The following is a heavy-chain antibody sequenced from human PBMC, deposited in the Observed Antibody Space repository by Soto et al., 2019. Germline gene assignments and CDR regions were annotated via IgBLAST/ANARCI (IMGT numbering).Heavy chain of an antibody. CDR1: GFTFSSYA. CDR2: ISGSGGST. V-gene: IGHV3-23*01. J-gene: IGHJ6*02. D-gene: IGHD6-6*01. Sequence: GSLRLSCAASGFTFSSYAMSWVRQAPGKGLEWVSAISGSGGSTYYADSVKGRFTISRDNSKNTLYLQMNSLRAEDTAVYYCAKGDSSSLLYYYYYGMDVWGQGTTVTVSS. CDR3: AKGDSSSLLYYYYYGMDV.